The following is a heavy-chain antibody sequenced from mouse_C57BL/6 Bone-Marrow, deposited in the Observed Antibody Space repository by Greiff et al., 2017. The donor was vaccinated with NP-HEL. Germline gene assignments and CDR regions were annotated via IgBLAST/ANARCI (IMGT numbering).Heavy chain of an antibody. D-gene: IGHD2-2*01. CDR3: AREASYGNDGLYAMDY. J-gene: IGHJ4*01. V-gene: IGHV7-1*01. CDR2: SRNKANDYTT. Sequence: EVKLVESGGGLVQSGRSLRLSCATSGFTFSDFYMEWVRQAPGKGLEWIAASRNKANDYTTEYSASVKGRFIVSRDTSQSILYLQMNALRAEDTPIYNCAREASYGNDGLYAMDYWGQGTSVTVSS. CDR1: GFTFSDFY.